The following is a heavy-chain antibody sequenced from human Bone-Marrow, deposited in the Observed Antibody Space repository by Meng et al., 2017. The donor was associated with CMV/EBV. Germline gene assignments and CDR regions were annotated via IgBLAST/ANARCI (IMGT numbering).Heavy chain of an antibody. V-gene: IGHV4-39*07. CDR2: IYYSGST. J-gene: IGHJ6*02. D-gene: IGHD3-3*01. Sequence: SETLSLTCTVSGGSNSSSSYYWGWIRQPPGKGLEWIGSIYYSGSTYYNPSLKSRVTVSVDTSKNQFSLKLSSVTAADTAVYYCARRSYYDFWSGYLGGYGMDVWGQGTTVTVSS. CDR3: ARRSYYDFWSGYLGGYGMDV. CDR1: GGSNSSSSYY.